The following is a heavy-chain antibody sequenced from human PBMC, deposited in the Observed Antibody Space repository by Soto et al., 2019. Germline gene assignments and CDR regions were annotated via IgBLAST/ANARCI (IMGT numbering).Heavy chain of an antibody. CDR3: TVWIEGACY. V-gene: IGHV3-72*01. Sequence: HLVASGGGLVQPGGSLRLSCAASGFTFNDHYMDWVRQAPGKGLEWVARSKNRGQGFTIEYAASLKGRFTISRDDSANSLYLQMNGLETDDTAVYYCTVWIEGACYWGRGILVTVSS. CDR2: SKNRGQGFTI. CDR1: GFTFNDHY. J-gene: IGHJ4*02. D-gene: IGHD3-16*01.